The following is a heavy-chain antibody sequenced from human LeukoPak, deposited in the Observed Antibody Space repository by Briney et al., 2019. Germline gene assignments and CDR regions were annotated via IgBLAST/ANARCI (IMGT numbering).Heavy chain of an antibody. CDR2: IYRDGST. V-gene: IGHV3-53*01. D-gene: IGHD3-22*01. CDR1: GFIVSSNY. Sequence: GGSLRLSCTVSGFIVSSNYMSWVRQAPGKGLEWVSVIYRDGSTYYADSVTGRFTISRDKSKNTLYLQMNSLRAEDTAVYFCARGSSAYTSPFDYWGQGTLVTVSS. CDR3: ARGSSAYTSPFDY. J-gene: IGHJ4*02.